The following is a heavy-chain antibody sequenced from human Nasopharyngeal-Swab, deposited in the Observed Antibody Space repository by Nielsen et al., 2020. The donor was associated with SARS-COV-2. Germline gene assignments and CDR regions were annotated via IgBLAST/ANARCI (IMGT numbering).Heavy chain of an antibody. Sequence: GESLKISCVASGVIFSKYWMHWVRQAPGKGLVWVSRIRGDGSDPSYADSVKGRFTISNDNAKTTMYLQMNSLRADDTAMYFCARDRSGETGTVGADWGQGTLVTVSS. J-gene: IGHJ4*02. CDR1: GVIFSKYW. V-gene: IGHV3-74*01. D-gene: IGHD1-7*01. CDR3: ARDRSGETGTVGAD. CDR2: IRGDGSDP.